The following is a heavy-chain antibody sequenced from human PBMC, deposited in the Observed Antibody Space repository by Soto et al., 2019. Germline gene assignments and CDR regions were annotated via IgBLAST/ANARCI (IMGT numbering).Heavy chain of an antibody. V-gene: IGHV3-66*01. D-gene: IGHD5-18*01. CDR2: IYSAGST. J-gene: IGHJ6*02. CDR3: ARARMQLWPNYYDDGLDV. CDR1: GFTVSTNF. Sequence: PGGSLRLSCAASGFTVSTNFMTWVRQAPGKGLGWVSVIYSAGSTFYADSVKGRFTITRDNSKNTLYFQLNSLKAEDTAVYYCARARMQLWPNYYDDGLDVWGQGTTVTVSS.